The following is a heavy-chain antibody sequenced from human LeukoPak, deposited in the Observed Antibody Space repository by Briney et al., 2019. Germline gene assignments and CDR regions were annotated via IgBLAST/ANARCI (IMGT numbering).Heavy chain of an antibody. V-gene: IGHV3-66*01. CDR1: GFTVSSNY. CDR3: ARTPLAVVGTGPDY. CDR2: IYSGGST. Sequence: GSLSLSCAASGFTVSSNYMSWVRQAPGKGLEWVSVIYSGGSTYYADSVKGRFTNSRDKSKNTLYLQMTSLRAEDTAVYYCARTPLAVVGTGPDYWGQGTLVTVSS. J-gene: IGHJ4*02. D-gene: IGHD6-19*01.